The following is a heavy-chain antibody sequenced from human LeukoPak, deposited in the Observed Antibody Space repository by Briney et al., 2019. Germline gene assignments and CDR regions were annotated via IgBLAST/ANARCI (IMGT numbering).Heavy chain of an antibody. J-gene: IGHJ4*02. CDR2: IDPSDSYT. V-gene: IGHV5-10-1*01. Sequence: GESLKISCKGPGYSFTSYWISWVRQMPGKGLEWMGRIDPSDSYTNYSPSFQGHVTISADKSISTAYLQWSSLKASDTAMYYCARHGCSSTSCYHYWGQGTLVTVSS. D-gene: IGHD2-2*01. CDR3: ARHGCSSTSCYHY. CDR1: GYSFTSYW.